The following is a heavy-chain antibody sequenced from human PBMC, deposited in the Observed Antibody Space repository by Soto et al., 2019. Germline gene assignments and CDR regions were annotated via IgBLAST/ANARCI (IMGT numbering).Heavy chain of an antibody. V-gene: IGHV1-18*01. Sequence: ASVKVSCKASGYTFTSYGISWVRQAPGQGLEWMGWISAYNGNTNYAQKLQGRVTMTTDTSTSTAYMELRSLRSDDTAVYYCARRLESVRDYYGMDVWGQGTTVTVSS. CDR3: ARRLESVRDYYGMDV. D-gene: IGHD3-3*01. CDR1: GYTFTSYG. CDR2: ISAYNGNT. J-gene: IGHJ6*02.